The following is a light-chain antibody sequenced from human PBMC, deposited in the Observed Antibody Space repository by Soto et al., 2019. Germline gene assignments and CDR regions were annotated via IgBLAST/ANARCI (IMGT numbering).Light chain of an antibody. V-gene: IGLV1-51*01. Sequence: QSVLTQPPSVSAAPGQKVTISCSGSSSNIGSYFVSWYQQLPGTAPKLLIYDNDKRPSGIPDRFSGSKSGTSATLGITGLKTGDEADYYCGTWDSSLSVLLGTGTKLTVL. CDR1: SSNIGSYF. J-gene: IGLJ1*01. CDR3: GTWDSSLSVL. CDR2: DND.